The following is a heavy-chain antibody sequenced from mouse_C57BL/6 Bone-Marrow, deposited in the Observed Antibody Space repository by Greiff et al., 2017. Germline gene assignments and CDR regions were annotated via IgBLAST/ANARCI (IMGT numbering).Heavy chain of an antibody. V-gene: IGHV1-81*01. Sequence: VQLQQSGAELARPGASVKLSCKASGYTFTSYGISWVKQRTGQGLEWIGEIYPRSGNTYYNEKFKGKATLTADKSSSTAYMELRSLTSEDSAVYVCARWNWDAGWFSYWGRGTLVTVSA. CDR3: ARWNWDAGWFSY. CDR2: IYPRSGNT. CDR1: GYTFTSYG. D-gene: IGHD4-1*01. J-gene: IGHJ3*01.